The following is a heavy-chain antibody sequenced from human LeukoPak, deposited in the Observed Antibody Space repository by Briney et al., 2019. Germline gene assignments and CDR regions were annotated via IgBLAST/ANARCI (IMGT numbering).Heavy chain of an antibody. CDR1: GGXISSYY. Sequence: PSETLSLTCTVSGGXISSYYWSWIRQPPGKGLEWIGYIYYSGSTNYNPSLQSRVTISVDTSKNQFSLKLSSVTAADTAVYYCARRYYYDSGSYLGFVGETNSPDAFDIWGQGTMVTVSS. V-gene: IGHV4-59*08. CDR3: ARRYYYDSGSYLGFVGETNSPDAFDI. J-gene: IGHJ3*02. CDR2: IYYSGST. D-gene: IGHD3-10*01.